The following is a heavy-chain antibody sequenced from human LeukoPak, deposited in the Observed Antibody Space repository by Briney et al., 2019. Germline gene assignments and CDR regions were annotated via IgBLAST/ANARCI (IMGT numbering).Heavy chain of an antibody. CDR1: GFTFSSYS. V-gene: IGHV3-21*01. J-gene: IGHJ4*02. CDR3: ARYSSGWFRSGAFDY. CDR2: ISSSSSYI. D-gene: IGHD6-19*01. Sequence: PGGSLRLSCAASGFTFSSYSMNWVRQAPGKGLEWVSSISSSSSYIYYADSVKGRFTISRDNAKNSLYLQMNSLRAEDTAVYYCARYSSGWFRSGAFDYWGQGTLVTVSS.